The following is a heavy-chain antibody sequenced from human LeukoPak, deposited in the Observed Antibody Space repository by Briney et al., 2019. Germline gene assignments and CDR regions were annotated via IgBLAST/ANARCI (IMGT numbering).Heavy chain of an antibody. CDR2: IYSSGST. Sequence: KPSETLSLTCTVSGGSISSYYWSWIRQPPGKGLEWIGYIYSSGSTNYDPSLKSRVTISVDTSKNQFSLKLSSVTAADTAVYYCARVPRRIAAAGSAFDIWGQGTMVTVSS. D-gene: IGHD6-13*01. CDR3: ARVPRRIAAAGSAFDI. CDR1: GGSISSYY. J-gene: IGHJ3*02. V-gene: IGHV4-59*12.